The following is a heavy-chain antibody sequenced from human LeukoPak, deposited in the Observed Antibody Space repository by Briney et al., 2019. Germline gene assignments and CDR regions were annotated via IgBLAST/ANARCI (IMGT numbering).Heavy chain of an antibody. V-gene: IGHV3-21*01. CDR3: ARENLDAFDI. CDR1: GFTFGDYV. J-gene: IGHJ3*02. CDR2: ISSSSSYI. Sequence: GGSLRLSCTASGFTFGDYVMSWVRQAPGKGLEWVSSISSSSSYIYYADSVKGRFTISRDNAKNSLYLQMNSLRAEDTAVYYCARENLDAFDIWGQGTMVTVSS.